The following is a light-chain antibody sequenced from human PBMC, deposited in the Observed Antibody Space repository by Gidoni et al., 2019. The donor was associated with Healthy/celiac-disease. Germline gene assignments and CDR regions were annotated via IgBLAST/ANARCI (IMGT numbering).Light chain of an antibody. J-gene: IGLJ2*01. CDR3: SSYTSSSTLL. V-gene: IGLV2-14*01. CDR2: EVS. CDR1: SSDVGGYNY. Sequence: TPPASLSGSPGPSITISCTGTSSDVGGYNYVSWYQQHPGKAPKLMIYEVSNRPSGVSNRFSGSKSGNTASLTISGLQAEDEADYYCSSYTSSSTLLFGGGTKLTVL.